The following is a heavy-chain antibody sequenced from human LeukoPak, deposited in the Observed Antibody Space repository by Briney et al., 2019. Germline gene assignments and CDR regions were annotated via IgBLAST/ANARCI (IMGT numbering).Heavy chain of an antibody. CDR3: AREPPGQQLVDP. CDR1: GGSFSGYY. Sequence: SETLSLTCAVYGGSFSGYYWSWIRQPPGKGLEWIGRIYTSGSTNYNPSLKSRVTISVDTSKNQFSLKLSSVTAADTAVYYCAREPPGQQLVDPWGQGTLVTVSS. D-gene: IGHD6-13*01. J-gene: IGHJ5*02. CDR2: IYTSGST. V-gene: IGHV4-4*08.